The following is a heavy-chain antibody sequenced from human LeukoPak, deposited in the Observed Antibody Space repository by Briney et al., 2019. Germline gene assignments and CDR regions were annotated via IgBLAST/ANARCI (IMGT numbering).Heavy chain of an antibody. CDR1: GFTFSDYY. D-gene: IGHD3-10*01. CDR2: ISGSGGST. J-gene: IGHJ4*02. CDR3: AKDFKNYGSGSPPPFDY. V-gene: IGHV3-23*01. Sequence: GGSLRLSCAASGFTFSDYYMSWVRQAPGKGLEWVSAISGSGGSTYYADSVKGRFTISRDNSKNTLYLQMNSLRAEDTAVYYCAKDFKNYGSGSPPPFDYWGQGTLVTVSS.